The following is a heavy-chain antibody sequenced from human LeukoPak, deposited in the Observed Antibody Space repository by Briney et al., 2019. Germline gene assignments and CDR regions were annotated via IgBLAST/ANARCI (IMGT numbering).Heavy chain of an antibody. CDR3: ARPAREEYYYDSSGYSAADY. J-gene: IGHJ4*02. CDR2: INSSSSYI. V-gene: IGHV3-21*01. CDR1: GFTFSSYS. D-gene: IGHD3-22*01. Sequence: PGGSLRLSCAASGFTFSSYSMNWVRQAPGKGLEWVSSINSSSSYIYYADSVKGRFTISRDNAKNSMYLKMNSLRAEDTAVYYCARPAREEYYYDSSGYSAADYWGQGTLVTVSS.